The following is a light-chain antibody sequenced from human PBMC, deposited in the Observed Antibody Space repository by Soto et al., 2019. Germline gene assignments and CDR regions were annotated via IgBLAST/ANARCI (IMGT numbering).Light chain of an antibody. CDR1: QSVGSN. Sequence: EIVMTQSPATLSVSPGERASLSCRASQSVGSNLAWYQQTAGPAPRLLIYGASTRATGIPARFSGSGSGTEFTLTISSLQSEYFAVYSCQQYTNWPYTFGPGTKLEIK. CDR2: GAS. CDR3: QQYTNWPYT. V-gene: IGKV3-15*01. J-gene: IGKJ2*01.